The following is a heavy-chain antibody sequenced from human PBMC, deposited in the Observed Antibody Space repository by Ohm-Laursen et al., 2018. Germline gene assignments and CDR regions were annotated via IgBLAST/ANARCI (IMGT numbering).Heavy chain of an antibody. CDR2: IDDNGNT. J-gene: IGHJ4*02. CDR3: ARRANSAFPYYLDY. CDR1: GDSISGRY. D-gene: IGHD1-26*01. Sequence: GTLSLTCTVSGDSISGRYWSWIRQPPGKGLEWIGNIDDNGNTNYNPSLQSRVTISINTSKNQFSLQLRFVTAADTAVYYCARRANSAFPYYLDYWGQGTLVTVSS. V-gene: IGHV4-59*08.